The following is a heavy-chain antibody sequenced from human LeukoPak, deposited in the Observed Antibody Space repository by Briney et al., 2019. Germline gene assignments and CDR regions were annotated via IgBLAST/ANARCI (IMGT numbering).Heavy chain of an antibody. CDR1: GGSISSSNW. Sequence: PSETLSLTCAVSGGSISSSNWWSWVRQPPGKGLEWIGEIYHSGSTNYNPSLKSRVTISVDKSKNQFPLKLSSVTAADTAVYYCARDPYRDNWFDPWGQGTLVTVSS. V-gene: IGHV4-4*02. D-gene: IGHD2-2*01. CDR2: IYHSGST. J-gene: IGHJ5*02. CDR3: ARDPYRDNWFDP.